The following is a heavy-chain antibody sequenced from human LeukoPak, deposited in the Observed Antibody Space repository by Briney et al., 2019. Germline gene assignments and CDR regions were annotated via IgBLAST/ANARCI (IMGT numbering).Heavy chain of an antibody. CDR1: GFTFSRYA. D-gene: IGHD6-19*01. J-gene: IGHJ4*02. CDR2: ISSDGNNK. Sequence: GGSLRLFCAASGFTFSRYAMSGVRQAPGKGLEWVAVISSDGNNKYYADSVRGRFAISKDNSKNTLYLQMNSLRPEDTAVYYCARDLYSSGWYLGIDYWGQGTLVTVSS. V-gene: IGHV3-30*09. CDR3: ARDLYSSGWYLGIDY.